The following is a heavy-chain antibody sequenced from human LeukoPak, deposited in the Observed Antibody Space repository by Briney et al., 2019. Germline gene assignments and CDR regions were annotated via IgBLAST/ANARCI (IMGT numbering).Heavy chain of an antibody. V-gene: IGHV5-51*01. CDR1: GYSFTSYW. D-gene: IGHD6-19*01. J-gene: IGHJ5*02. CDR3: ARLGGPPLPSSSGWRNWFDP. Sequence: GESLKISCKGSGYSFTSYWIGWVRQMPGKGLEWMGIIYPGDSDTRYSPSFQGQVTISADKSISTAYLQWSSLKASDTAMYYCARLGGPPLPSSSGWRNWFDPWGQGTLVTVSS. CDR2: IYPGDSDT.